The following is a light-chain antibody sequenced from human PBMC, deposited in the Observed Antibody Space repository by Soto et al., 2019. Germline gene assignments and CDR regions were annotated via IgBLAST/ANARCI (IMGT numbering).Light chain of an antibody. CDR1: ESVSYY. J-gene: IGKJ2*01. Sequence: ETVMTQSPATLSVSPGERATLSCRTSESVSYYLAWYQQKPGQAPRLLMYGASTRATGIPARFTGSGSGTEFPLTISSLQSEDFAVYYCQQYNNWPGRAFGQGTKLEIK. V-gene: IGKV3-15*01. CDR2: GAS. CDR3: QQYNNWPGRA.